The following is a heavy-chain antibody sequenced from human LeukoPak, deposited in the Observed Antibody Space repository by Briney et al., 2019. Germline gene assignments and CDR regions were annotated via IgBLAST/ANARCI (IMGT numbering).Heavy chain of an antibody. J-gene: IGHJ3*01. CDR2: IWYDGSNE. V-gene: IGHV3-33*01. D-gene: IGHD3-10*02. Sequence: PGGSLRLSCAASGFTFSNSGMHWVRQAPGKGLERVAVIWYDGSNEYYADAVKGRFTISRDNSKNTVHLQMNSLRVEDTSVYYCAREISMFVNAFDLWGQGTLVAVSS. CDR1: GFTFSNSG. CDR3: AREISMFVNAFDL.